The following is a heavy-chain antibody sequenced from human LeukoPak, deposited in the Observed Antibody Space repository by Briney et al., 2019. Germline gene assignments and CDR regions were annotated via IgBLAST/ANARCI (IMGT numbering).Heavy chain of an antibody. CDR2: ISWDSGNM. D-gene: IGHD1-26*01. V-gene: IGHV3-9*01. Sequence: PGGSLRLSCACAGFSLDDYAMHWVRQPPGKGLEWVSSISWDSGNMAYADSVKGRFTISRDNAKNSLFLQMNSLRAEDTALYYCIKDMGFDLLKDAFDVWGQGTMVTVSS. CDR1: GFSLDDYA. CDR3: IKDMGFDLLKDAFDV. J-gene: IGHJ3*01.